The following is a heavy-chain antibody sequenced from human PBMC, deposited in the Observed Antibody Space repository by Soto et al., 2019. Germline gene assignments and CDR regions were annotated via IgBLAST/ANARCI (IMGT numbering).Heavy chain of an antibody. CDR2: INHSGST. CDR3: ARNIAGHFDY. Sequence: SETLSLTCAVYGGSFSGYYWSWIRQPPGKGLEWIGEINHSGSTNYNPSLKSRVTISVDTSKNQLSLKLSSVTAADTAVYYCARNIAGHFDYWGQGTLVTVSS. J-gene: IGHJ4*02. V-gene: IGHV4-34*01. CDR1: GGSFSGYY. D-gene: IGHD6-13*01.